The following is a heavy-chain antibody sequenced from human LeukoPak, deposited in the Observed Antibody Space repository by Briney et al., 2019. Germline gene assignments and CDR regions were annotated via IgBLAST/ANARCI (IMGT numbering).Heavy chain of an antibody. D-gene: IGHD4-11*01. CDR3: ARGYGNYGY. CDR2: IKQDGSEK. CDR1: GFTFSSNW. Sequence: GGSLRLSCAASGFTFSSNWMSWVRQAPGKGLEWVANIKQDGSEKYYVDSVKGRFTISRDNAKNSLYLQMNSLRAEDTAVYYCARGYGNYGYWGQGTLVTVSS. J-gene: IGHJ4*02. V-gene: IGHV3-7*01.